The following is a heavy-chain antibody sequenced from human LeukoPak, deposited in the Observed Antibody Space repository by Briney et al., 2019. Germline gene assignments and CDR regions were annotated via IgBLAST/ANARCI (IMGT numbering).Heavy chain of an antibody. CDR2: LSPDGSSS. CDR3: TRSPSLGGSYWGFDY. V-gene: IGHV3-74*01. J-gene: IGHJ4*02. Sequence: PGGSLRLSCAASGFTFSTYWMHWVRQAPGKGLVWVSRLSPDGSSSIYADSVKGRFTVSRDNAKNTLYLQMNSLRADDTAVYYGTRSPSLGGSYWGFDYWGQGTLLTVSS. CDR1: GFTFSTYW. D-gene: IGHD1-26*01.